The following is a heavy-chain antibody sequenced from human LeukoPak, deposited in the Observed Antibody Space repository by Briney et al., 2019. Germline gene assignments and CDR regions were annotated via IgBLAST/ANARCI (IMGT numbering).Heavy chain of an antibody. V-gene: IGHV1-69*05. D-gene: IGHD6-19*01. J-gene: IGHJ5*02. CDR1: VGTFSSYG. CDR3: ARSSMAVAVIYNWFDP. CDR2: IIPIFGTA. Sequence: AASVKVSCKASVGTFSSYGISWVRQAPGQGLEWMGRIIPIFGTANYAQKFQGRVTITTDESTSTAYMELGSLRSEDTAVYYCARSSMAVAVIYNWFDPWGQGTLVTVSS.